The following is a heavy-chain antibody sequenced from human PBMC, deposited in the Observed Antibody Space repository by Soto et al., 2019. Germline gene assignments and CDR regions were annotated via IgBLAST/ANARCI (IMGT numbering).Heavy chain of an antibody. CDR1: GFTFSSYA. Sequence: HPGGSLRLSCAASGFTFSSYAMHWVRQSPGKGLEWVAVISYDGSNKYYADSVKGRFTISRDNSKNTLYLQMNSLRAEDTAVYYCARDRRFLEWPYGMDVWGQGTTVTVSS. J-gene: IGHJ6*02. D-gene: IGHD3-3*01. V-gene: IGHV3-30-3*01. CDR3: ARDRRFLEWPYGMDV. CDR2: ISYDGSNK.